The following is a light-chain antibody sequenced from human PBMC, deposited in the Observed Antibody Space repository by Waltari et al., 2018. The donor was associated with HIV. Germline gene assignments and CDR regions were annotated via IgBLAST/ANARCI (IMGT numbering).Light chain of an antibody. Sequence: QLALTQSPSASASVGASVNLTCTLSSGHSNYDIAWHQQQPEKGPRYLMKVNSDGSHKKEDGVPDRFSCSSSGAERYLTISSRQSEDEGDYYCQTWGSGIHVVFGGGTKVTVL. CDR2: VNSDGSH. V-gene: IGLV4-69*01. CDR1: SGHSNYD. J-gene: IGLJ2*01. CDR3: QTWGSGIHVV.